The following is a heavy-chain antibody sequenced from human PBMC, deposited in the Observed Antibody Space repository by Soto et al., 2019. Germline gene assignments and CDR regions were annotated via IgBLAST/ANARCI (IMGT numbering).Heavy chain of an antibody. CDR3: AEESAIMIVGVVIPYYYYGMEV. D-gene: IGHD3-3*01. CDR1: GFTFTSSA. J-gene: IGHJ6*02. V-gene: IGHV1-58*01. CDR2: IVVGCGNT. Sequence: MQLVQSGPEVKKPGTSVKVSCKASGFTFTSSAVQWVRQARGQRLEWIGWIVVGCGNTNYAQKFQERVTITRDMSTSTAYMELSILRSEDTAVYYCAEESAIMIVGVVIPYYYYGMEVWGQGTTVTVSS.